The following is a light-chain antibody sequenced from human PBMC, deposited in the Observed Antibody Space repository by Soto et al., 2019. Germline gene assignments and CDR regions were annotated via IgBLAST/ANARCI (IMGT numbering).Light chain of an antibody. V-gene: IGLV2-14*03. J-gene: IGLJ1*01. CDR2: DDS. Sequence: QSALTQPASVSGSPGQSITISCTGISSDVGEYYDVSWYQHHPGKAPKLLIFDDSNRPSGVPNRFSGSKSGTSASLAITGLQAEDEADYYCQSYDSSLSGYVFGTGTKVTVL. CDR3: QSYDSSLSGYV. CDR1: SSDVGEYYD.